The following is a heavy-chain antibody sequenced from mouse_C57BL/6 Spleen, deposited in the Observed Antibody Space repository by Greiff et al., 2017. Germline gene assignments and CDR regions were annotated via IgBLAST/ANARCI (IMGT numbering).Heavy chain of an antibody. CDR3: ASRGLLLYYCDY. Sequence: VQLQQSGPELVKPGASVKISCKASGYSFPSYYIHWVKQRPGQGLEWIGWLYPGSGNTTYNEKLKGKATLTADTSSSTAYMQLSSLTSEDSAVYYCASRGLLLYYCDYWGQGTTLTVSS. J-gene: IGHJ2*01. CDR2: LYPGSGNT. V-gene: IGHV1-66*01. D-gene: IGHD1-1*01. CDR1: GYSFPSYY.